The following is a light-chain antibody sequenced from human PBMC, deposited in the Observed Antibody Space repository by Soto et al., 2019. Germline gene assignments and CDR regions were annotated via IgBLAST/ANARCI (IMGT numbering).Light chain of an antibody. CDR2: GAS. CDR3: QQYNNWPHWT. J-gene: IGKJ1*01. V-gene: IGKV3-15*01. CDR1: QSVSST. Sequence: EIVMTQSPATLSVSPGERATLSCRASQSVSSTLAWYQQKPGQAPRLLIYGASTRATGIPARFSGSGSGTEFTLTISSLQSEDFAVYYCQQYNNWPHWTFGQGTKVDIK.